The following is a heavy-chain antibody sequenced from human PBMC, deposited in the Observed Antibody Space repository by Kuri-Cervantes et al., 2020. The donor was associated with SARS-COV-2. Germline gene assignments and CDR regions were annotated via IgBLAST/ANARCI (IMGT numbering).Heavy chain of an antibody. D-gene: IGHD1-26*01. Sequence: ASVKVSCKVSGYTLTELSMHWVRQAPGKGLEWMGGFDPEDGETIYAQKFQGRVTMTEDTSTDTAYMELRSLRSDDTAVYYCARVRWEAAAFDIWGQGTMVTVSS. CDR2: FDPEDGET. V-gene: IGHV1-24*01. CDR3: ARVRWEAAAFDI. CDR1: GYTLTELS. J-gene: IGHJ3*02.